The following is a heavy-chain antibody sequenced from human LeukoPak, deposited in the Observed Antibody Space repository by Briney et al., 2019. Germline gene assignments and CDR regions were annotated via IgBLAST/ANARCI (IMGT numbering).Heavy chain of an antibody. D-gene: IGHD6-19*01. V-gene: IGHV3-30*04. CDR2: ISYDGSNK. Sequence: GGSLRLSCAASGFTFSSYAMHWVRQAPGKGLEWVAVISYDGSNKYYADSVKGRFTISRDNSRNTLYLQMNSLRAEDTAVYYCARRGVAVAGSGYFDYWGQGTVVTVSS. J-gene: IGHJ4*02. CDR1: GFTFSSYA. CDR3: ARRGVAVAGSGYFDY.